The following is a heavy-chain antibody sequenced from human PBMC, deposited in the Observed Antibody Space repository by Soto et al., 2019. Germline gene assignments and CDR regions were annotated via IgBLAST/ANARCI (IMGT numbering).Heavy chain of an antibody. J-gene: IGHJ6*03. CDR1: GDSISSYNW. CDR3: AREGGPYYYMAV. D-gene: IGHD3-16*01. Sequence: QVQLQESGPGLVKPSGTLFLTCAVSGDSISSYNWWSWVRQSPEKGLEWIGEIYHGGSTNYNPSLKSGVPMSVDKSKNQFSVKLSSVTAADTAGYYCAREGGPYYYMAVWGKGTTVTVSS. CDR2: IYHGGST. V-gene: IGHV4-4*02.